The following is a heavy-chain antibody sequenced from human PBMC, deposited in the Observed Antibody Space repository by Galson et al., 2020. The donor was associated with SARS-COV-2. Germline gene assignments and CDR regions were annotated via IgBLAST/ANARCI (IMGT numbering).Heavy chain of an antibody. Sequence: ASVKVSCKASGSTFSSYFVHWVRQATGQGLEWMGVINPSDSTTRYAQNFQGRVTMTWDASTSTVYMELTSLRSEDTAVYYCARGPGIVGRVWFGLCGQGTLVTVSS. J-gene: IGHJ5*02. CDR1: GSTFSSYF. D-gene: IGHD2-8*02. CDR3: ARGPGIVGRVWFGL. CDR2: INPSDSTT. V-gene: IGHV1-46*01.